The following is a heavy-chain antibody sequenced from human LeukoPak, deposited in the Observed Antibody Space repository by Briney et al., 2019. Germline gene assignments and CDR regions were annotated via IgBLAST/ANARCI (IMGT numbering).Heavy chain of an antibody. J-gene: IGHJ3*02. CDR1: GYTFTSYY. CDR3: ARVEVYCSSTSCYSIDAFDI. CDR2: INPSGGST. V-gene: IGHV1-46*01. D-gene: IGHD2-2*01. Sequence: GASVKVSCKASGYTFTSYYMHWVRQAPGQGLEWMGTINPSGGSTSYAQKFQGRVTMTRDTSTSTVYMELSSLRSEDTAVYYCARVEVYCSSTSCYSIDAFDIWGQGTMVTVSS.